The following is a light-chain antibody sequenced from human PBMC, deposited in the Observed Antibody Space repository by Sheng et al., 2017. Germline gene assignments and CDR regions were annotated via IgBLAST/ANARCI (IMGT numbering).Light chain of an antibody. J-gene: IGLJ2*01. Sequence: SYELTQPPSVSVSPGQTASITCSGDKLGERYACWYQQKPGQSPVLVIYQDTKRPSGIPERFSASSSGNXATLTISGTQAVDEADYYCQAWDTSTVVFGGGTKLTVL. V-gene: IGLV3-1*01. CDR2: QDT. CDR3: QAWDTSTVV. CDR1: KLGERY.